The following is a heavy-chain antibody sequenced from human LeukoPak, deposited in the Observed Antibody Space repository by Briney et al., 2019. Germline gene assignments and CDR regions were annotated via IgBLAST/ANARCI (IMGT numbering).Heavy chain of an antibody. CDR3: ARHDVKRGYCSGGSCLHFDY. CDR1: GYSINALAN. CDR2: FYYGGST. D-gene: IGHD2-15*01. V-gene: IGHV4-38-2*02. Sequence: PSETLSPTCNVSGYSINALANWGWIRQSPGKGLEWIGSFYYGGSTVYNPSLRSRVTISVDTSKNQFSLRLSSVTAADTAVYYCARHDVKRGYCSGGSCLHFDYWGQGTLATVSS. J-gene: IGHJ4*02.